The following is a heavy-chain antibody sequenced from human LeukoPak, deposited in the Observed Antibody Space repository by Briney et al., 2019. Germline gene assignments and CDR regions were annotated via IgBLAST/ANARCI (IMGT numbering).Heavy chain of an antibody. V-gene: IGHV1-69*05. CDR2: IIPIFGTA. J-gene: IGHJ4*02. D-gene: IGHD3-10*01. CDR3: ARSTFGEPYHFDY. CDR1: GGTFSSYA. Sequence: SVKVSCKASGGTFSSYAISWVRQAPGQGLEWMGGIIPIFGTANYAQKFQGRVTITTDESTSTAYMELSSLRSEDTAVYYCARSTFGEPYHFDYWGQGTLVTVSS.